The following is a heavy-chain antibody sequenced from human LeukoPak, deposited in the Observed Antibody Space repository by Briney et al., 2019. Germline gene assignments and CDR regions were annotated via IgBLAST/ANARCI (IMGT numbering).Heavy chain of an antibody. CDR1: GYTFTSYD. J-gene: IGHJ4*02. Sequence: ASVKVSCKASGYTFTSYDINWVRQATGQGLEWMGWMNPNSGNTGYAQKFQGRVTMTRNTSISTAYMELSSLRSEDTAVYYCAILTWDQWLFPVDYFDYWGQGTLVTVSS. V-gene: IGHV1-8*01. CDR3: AILTWDQWLFPVDYFDY. D-gene: IGHD3-22*01. CDR2: MNPNSGNT.